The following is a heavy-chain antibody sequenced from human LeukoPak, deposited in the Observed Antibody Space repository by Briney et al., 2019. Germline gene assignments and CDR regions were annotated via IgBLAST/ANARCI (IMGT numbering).Heavy chain of an antibody. D-gene: IGHD4-17*01. CDR1: GGSISSSSYY. CDR3: ATSYGDYVLPPFDY. V-gene: IGHV4-39*07. CDR2: IYYSGST. J-gene: IGHJ4*02. Sequence: SETLSLTCTVSGGSISSSSYYWGWIRQPPGKGLEWIGSIYYSGSTYYNPSLKSRVTISVDTSKNQFSLKLSSVTAADTAVYYCATSYGDYVLPPFDYWGQGTLVTVSS.